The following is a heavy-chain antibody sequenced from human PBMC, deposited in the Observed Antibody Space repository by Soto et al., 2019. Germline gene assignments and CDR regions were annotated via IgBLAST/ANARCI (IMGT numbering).Heavy chain of an antibody. Sequence: EVQLVESGGGLVQPGGSLRLSCAVSGLTFSSYWMHWVRQAPGKGLVWVSRISRDGSTTTYADSVKGRFTISRDNAKNTLYLPVNSLRAEDTAVYYCTSTVASAIIHSYAFDVWGQGTTVTVSS. CDR3: TSTVASAIIHSYAFDV. V-gene: IGHV3-74*01. CDR1: GLTFSSYW. CDR2: ISRDGSTT. J-gene: IGHJ6*02. D-gene: IGHD6-13*01.